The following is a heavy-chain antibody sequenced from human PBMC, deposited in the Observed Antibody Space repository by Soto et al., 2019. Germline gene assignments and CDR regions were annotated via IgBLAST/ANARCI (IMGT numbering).Heavy chain of an antibody. CDR1: GYTFNTYG. CDR3: ARDPHEFWTSYWFDP. CDR2: ISAYDGKT. D-gene: IGHD3-3*01. J-gene: IGHJ5*02. V-gene: IGHV1-18*01. Sequence: ASVKVSCKTSGYTFNTYGINWVRQAPGQGLELMGWISAYDGKTTYAEKFQGRVTLTADTSTSTAYMELRSLRSDDTAIYYCARDPHEFWTSYWFDPWGQGTPVTVSS.